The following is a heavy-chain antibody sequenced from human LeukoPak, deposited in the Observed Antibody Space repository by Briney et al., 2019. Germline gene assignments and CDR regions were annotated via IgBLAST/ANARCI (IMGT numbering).Heavy chain of an antibody. CDR1: GGSFSGYY. CDR3: ARVPGYSSGWAQFDY. J-gene: IGHJ4*02. CDR2: INHSGST. Sequence: SETLSLTCAVYGGSFSGYYWGWIRQPPGKGLEWIGEINHSGSTNYNPSLKSRVTISVDTSKNQFSLKLSSVTAADTAVYYCARVPGYSSGWAQFDYWGQGTLVTVSS. V-gene: IGHV4-34*01. D-gene: IGHD6-19*01.